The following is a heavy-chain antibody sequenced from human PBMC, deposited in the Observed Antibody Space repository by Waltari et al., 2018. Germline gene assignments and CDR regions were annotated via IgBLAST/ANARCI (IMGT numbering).Heavy chain of an antibody. CDR3: ARSGVTFGGVNGYYFDY. CDR1: GGSISSSSYY. D-gene: IGHD3-16*01. Sequence: QLQLQESGPGLVKPSETLSLTCTVSGGSISSSSYYWGWIRQPPGKGLEWIGGIYYSGPTYYTPSLKSRVTISVDTSKNQFSLKLSSVTAADTAVYYCARSGVTFGGVNGYYFDYWGQGTLVTVSS. J-gene: IGHJ4*02. V-gene: IGHV4-39*01. CDR2: IYYSGPT.